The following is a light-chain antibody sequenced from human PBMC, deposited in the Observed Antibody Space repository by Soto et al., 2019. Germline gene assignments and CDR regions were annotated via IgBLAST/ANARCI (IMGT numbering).Light chain of an antibody. CDR2: DAS. CDR3: QQHSNWPGLIT. J-gene: IGKJ5*01. V-gene: IGKV3-11*01. CDR1: QSVTNY. Sequence: EIVLTQSPATLALSAGERATLSCRAIQSVTNYLNCYQQKPGQGPRLLIFDASNRATGTPPRFSGSGSGTDFTLTISSLEPEDFAVYYCQQHSNWPGLITFGQGTRLEI.